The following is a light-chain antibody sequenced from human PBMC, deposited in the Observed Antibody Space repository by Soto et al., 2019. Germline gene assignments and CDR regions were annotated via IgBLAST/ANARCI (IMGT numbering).Light chain of an antibody. Sequence: DIQLTQSPSSLSASVGDRVTITCRASQSIRLFLNWYQQKPGKAPKLLIYGASNFQTGVPSRFFGSGSGSDFTLIISSLQPEDFATYYCQQSYNFPRTFGQGTKVEI. V-gene: IGKV1-39*01. CDR1: QSIRLF. J-gene: IGKJ1*01. CDR2: GAS. CDR3: QQSYNFPRT.